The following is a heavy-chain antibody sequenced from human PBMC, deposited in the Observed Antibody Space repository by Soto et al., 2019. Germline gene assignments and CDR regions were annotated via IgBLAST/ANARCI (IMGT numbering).Heavy chain of an antibody. CDR3: SRSQYSSGYYYGIDV. V-gene: IGHV2-70*01. J-gene: IGHJ6*02. Sequence: SGAMLGDAKEIIRLTCTFSGLSIRTSAMCVSWIRLRPGKALEWLALIDWDDDKYYSTTLKTRLTISKDTAKNQVVHTTTNMAADETATYYCSRSQYSSGYYYGIDVCGQGTTVTVSS. CDR2: IDWDDDK. CDR1: GLSIRTSAMC. D-gene: IGHD2-15*01.